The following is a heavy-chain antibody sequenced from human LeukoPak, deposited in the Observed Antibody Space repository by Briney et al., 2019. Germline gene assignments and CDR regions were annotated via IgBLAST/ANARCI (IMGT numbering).Heavy chain of an antibody. V-gene: IGHV3-30-3*01. CDR1: GFTFSSYA. Sequence: GGSLRLSCAASGFTFSSYAMHWVRQAPGKGLEWVAVISYDGSNKYYADSVKGRFTISRDNSKNTLYLQMNSLRAEDTAVYYCARDRGTVTSLGAFDIWGQGTMVTVSS. CDR2: ISYDGSNK. J-gene: IGHJ3*02. D-gene: IGHD4-17*01. CDR3: ARDRGTVTSLGAFDI.